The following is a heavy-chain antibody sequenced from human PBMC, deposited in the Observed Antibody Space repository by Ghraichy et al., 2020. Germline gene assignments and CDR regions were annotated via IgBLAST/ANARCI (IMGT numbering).Heavy chain of an antibody. J-gene: IGHJ6*02. CDR3: ARGSTVVRFFYYNGMDV. CDR1: GFTLSSYS. V-gene: IGHV3-48*02. CDR2: ITSSSRTI. Sequence: GGSLRLSCVGSGFTLSSYSMNWVRQSPGKGLEWVSYITSSSRTISYADSVKGRFTISRDNAQNSLFLQMNSLRDEDTAVYYCARGSTVVRFFYYNGMDVSGQGTTVTVSS. D-gene: IGHD4-23*01.